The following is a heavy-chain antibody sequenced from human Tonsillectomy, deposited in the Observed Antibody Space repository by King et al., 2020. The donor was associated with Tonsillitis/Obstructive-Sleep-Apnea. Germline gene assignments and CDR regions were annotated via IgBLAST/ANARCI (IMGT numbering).Heavy chain of an antibody. D-gene: IGHD3-22*01. CDR2: IWSDGSNE. CDR3: ARDVYYDSSGYTDY. CDR1: GFTFSSYG. V-gene: IGHV3-33*01. Sequence: VQLVESGGGVVQPGRSLRLSCAASGFTFSSYGMHWVRQAPGKGLEWVAVIWSDGSNEYYADSVKGRFTISRDNSKDTLYLQMNSLRVEDTAVYYCARDVYYDSSGYTDYWGQGTLVTVSS. J-gene: IGHJ4*02.